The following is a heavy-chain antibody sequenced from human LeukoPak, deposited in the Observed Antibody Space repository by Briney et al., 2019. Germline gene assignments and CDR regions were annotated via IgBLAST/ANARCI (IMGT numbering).Heavy chain of an antibody. Sequence: PSETLSLTCTVSGGSISSSSYSWGWIRQPPGKGLEWIGSIYYSGNTYYSPSLKSRVTISVDTSKKQFSLKLSSVTAADTAVYYCARVREDYYDSSGYYHCHFHYWGQGTLVTVSS. V-gene: IGHV4-39*07. CDR1: GGSISSSSYS. CDR2: IYYSGNT. D-gene: IGHD3-22*01. J-gene: IGHJ4*02. CDR3: ARVREDYYDSSGYYHCHFHY.